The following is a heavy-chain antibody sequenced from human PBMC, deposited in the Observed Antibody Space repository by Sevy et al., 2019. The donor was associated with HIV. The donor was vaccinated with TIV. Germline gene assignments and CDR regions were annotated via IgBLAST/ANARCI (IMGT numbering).Heavy chain of an antibody. CDR1: GFTFSNHW. V-gene: IGHV3-7*03. D-gene: IGHD3-10*01. CDR2: IKKDGTDK. J-gene: IGHJ4*02. Sequence: GGSLRLSCAVSGFTFSNHWMTWVRQAPGKGLEWVANIKKDGTDKFYVDSVMGRFSMSRDNAKDLLYLQMNSLRVEDTAVYYCARDRRVEYGGSDYWGQGTLVTVSS. CDR3: ARDRRVEYGGSDY.